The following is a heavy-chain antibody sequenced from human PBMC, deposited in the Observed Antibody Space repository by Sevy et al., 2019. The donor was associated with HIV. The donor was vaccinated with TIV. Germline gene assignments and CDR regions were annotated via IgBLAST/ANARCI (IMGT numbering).Heavy chain of an antibody. CDR1: GFTFRSFS. CDR2: IWYDGRTK. D-gene: IGHD1-26*01. Sequence: GGSLRLSCSASGFTFRSFSMHWVRQAPGKGLEWVAAIWYDGRTKQYADSVKGRFTISRDNSKSMLNLEMNSLRAEDTALYFCARDSARVIVPTAGFNSWGLGTVVTVSS. V-gene: IGHV3-33*01. J-gene: IGHJ5*01. CDR3: ARDSARVIVPTAGFNS.